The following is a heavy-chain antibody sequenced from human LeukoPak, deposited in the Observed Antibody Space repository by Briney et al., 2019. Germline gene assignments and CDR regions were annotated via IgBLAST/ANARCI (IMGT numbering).Heavy chain of an antibody. CDR1: GFTFGDYA. J-gene: IGHJ4*02. V-gene: IGHV3-49*04. D-gene: IGHD5-18*01. CDR3: TRGGTAMANDY. CDR2: IRSKAYGGTT. Sequence: GGSLRLSCTASGFTFGDYAMSWVRQAPGKGLEWVGFIRSKAYGGTTEYAASVKGRFTISRDDSKSIAYLQMNSLKTEDTAVYYCTRGGTAMANDYWGQGTLVTVSS.